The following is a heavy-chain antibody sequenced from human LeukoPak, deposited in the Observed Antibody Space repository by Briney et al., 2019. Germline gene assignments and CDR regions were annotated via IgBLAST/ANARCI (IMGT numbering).Heavy chain of an antibody. V-gene: IGHV4-31*03. Sequence: PSETLSLTCTVSGGSISSGGYYWSWIRQHPGKGLEWIGYIYYSGSTYYNPSLKSRVTISIDTSKNQFSLKLSSVTAADTAVYYCARAGYDSSGYSTYYFGYWGQGTLVTVSS. CDR2: IYYSGST. CDR3: ARAGYDSSGYSTYYFGY. D-gene: IGHD3-22*01. CDR1: GGSISSGGYY. J-gene: IGHJ4*02.